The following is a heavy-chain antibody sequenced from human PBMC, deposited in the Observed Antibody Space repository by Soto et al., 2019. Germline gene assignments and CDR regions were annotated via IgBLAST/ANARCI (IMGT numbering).Heavy chain of an antibody. Sequence: QVQLVESGGGVVQPGRSLRLSCAASGFTFSSYGMHWFRQAPGKGLEWVAVISYDGSNKYYADSVKGRFTISRDNSKNTLYLQMNSLRAEDTAVYYCAKDQLRYFDWAPRGGMDVWGQGTTVTVSS. J-gene: IGHJ6*02. V-gene: IGHV3-30*18. CDR1: GFTFSSYG. CDR2: ISYDGSNK. D-gene: IGHD3-9*01. CDR3: AKDQLRYFDWAPRGGMDV.